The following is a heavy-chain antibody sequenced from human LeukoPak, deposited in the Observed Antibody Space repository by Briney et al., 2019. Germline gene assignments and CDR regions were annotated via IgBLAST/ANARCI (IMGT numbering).Heavy chain of an antibody. V-gene: IGHV3-7*05. J-gene: IGHJ4*02. CDR1: GFTFSIYW. CDR3: ARARGGSNSDY. Sequence: PGGSLRLSCVASGFTFSIYWMRWVRQAPGKGLDWVASINQDGSEKYYVDSVKGRFTISRDNAKNSLYLQMNSLRADDTAVYYCARARGGSNSDYWGQGTLVTVSS. D-gene: IGHD1-26*01. CDR2: INQDGSEK.